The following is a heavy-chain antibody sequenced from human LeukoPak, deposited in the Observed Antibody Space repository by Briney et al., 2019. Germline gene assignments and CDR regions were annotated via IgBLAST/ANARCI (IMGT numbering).Heavy chain of an antibody. CDR3: ARQYNYGYYYFDY. Sequence: GGSLRLSCAASGFTVSRKYKSWVRQPPGKGLEWVAVIYSGGSTYYAASVKCIFTISRDNSKNTLYLQMNSLRAEDTAVYYCARQYNYGYYYFDYWGQGTLVTVSS. CDR2: IYSGGST. D-gene: IGHD5-18*01. V-gene: IGHV3-66*04. CDR1: GFTVSRKY. J-gene: IGHJ4*02.